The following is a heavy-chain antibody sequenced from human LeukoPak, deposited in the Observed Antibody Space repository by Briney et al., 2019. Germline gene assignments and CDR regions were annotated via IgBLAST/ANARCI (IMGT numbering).Heavy chain of an antibody. CDR2: IYHSGST. V-gene: IGHV4-38-2*01. D-gene: IGHD6-13*01. Sequence: PSETLSLTCAVSGYSISSGYYWGWSRQPPGKGLEWIGSIYHSGSTYYNPSLKSRVTISVDTSKNQFSLKLSSVTAADTAVYYCARHGGAIAAAGNDYWGQGTLVTVSS. CDR3: ARHGGAIAAAGNDY. CDR1: GYSISSGYY. J-gene: IGHJ4*02.